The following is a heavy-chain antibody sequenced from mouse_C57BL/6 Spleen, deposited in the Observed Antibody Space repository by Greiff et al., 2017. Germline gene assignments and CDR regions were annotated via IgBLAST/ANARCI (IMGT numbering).Heavy chain of an antibody. J-gene: IGHJ2*01. CDR3: ARGEDFYFDY. CDR1: GFTFSDYY. V-gene: IGHV5-12*01. Sequence: EVQRVESGGGLVQPGGSLKLSCAASGFTFSDYYMYWVRQTPEKRLEWVAYISNGGGSTYYPDTVKGRFTISRDNAKNTLYLQMSRLKSEDTAMYYCARGEDFYFDYWGQGTTLTVSS. CDR2: ISNGGGST.